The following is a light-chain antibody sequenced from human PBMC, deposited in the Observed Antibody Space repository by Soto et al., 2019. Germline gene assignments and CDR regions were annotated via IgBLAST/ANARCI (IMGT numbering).Light chain of an antibody. CDR2: EVT. J-gene: IGLJ2*01. Sequence: QSVLTQPPSASGSPGQSVTISCTGTSSDVGGYNYVSWYQQHPGKAPKLMIYEVTKRPSGVPDRFSGSKSGNTASLTVSGLQAEDEAGYYCTSYAGSNKGVFGGGTKVTVL. V-gene: IGLV2-8*01. CDR3: TSYAGSNKGV. CDR1: SSDVGGYNY.